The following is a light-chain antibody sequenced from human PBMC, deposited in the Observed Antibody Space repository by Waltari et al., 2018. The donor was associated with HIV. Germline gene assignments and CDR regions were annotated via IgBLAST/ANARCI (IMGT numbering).Light chain of an antibody. J-gene: IGKJ1*01. V-gene: IGKV3-20*01. CDR3: QQYGSSPQT. CDR2: GAS. CDR1: QSVSNN. Sequence: EIVMTQSPATLSVSPGGRATLFCRASQSVSNNLAWYQQKPGQAPRLLIYGASSRATGIPDRFSGSGSGTDFTLTVSRLEPEDFAVYYCQQYGSSPQTFGQGTKVEIK.